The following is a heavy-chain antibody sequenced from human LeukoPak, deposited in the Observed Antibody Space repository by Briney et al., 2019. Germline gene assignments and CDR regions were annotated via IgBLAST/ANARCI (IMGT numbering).Heavy chain of an antibody. D-gene: IGHD4-17*01. CDR2: ISSSSSYR. CDR3: ARYGTVFDY. J-gene: IGHJ4*02. V-gene: IGHV3-21*01. CDR1: GFTFTTYS. Sequence: PGGSLRLSCAASGFTFTTYSMNWVRQAPGKGLEWVSSISSSSSYRYDADSVKDRFTISRDNAKNSLYLQMNSLRAEDTAVYYCARYGTVFDYWGQGTLVTVSS.